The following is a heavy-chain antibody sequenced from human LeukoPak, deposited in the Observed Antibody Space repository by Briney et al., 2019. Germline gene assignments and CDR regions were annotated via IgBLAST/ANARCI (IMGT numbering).Heavy chain of an antibody. CDR3: ARGFGDYYDSSGYYLFDY. CDR2: INTDGCST. J-gene: IGHJ4*02. V-gene: IGHV3-74*01. Sequence: GGSLRLPCAASGFTFSSYWMHWVRQAPGKGLVWVSRINTDGCSTSYADSVKGRFTISRDNAKNTLYLQMNSLRAEDTAVYYCARGFGDYYDSSGYYLFDYWGQGTLVTVSS. D-gene: IGHD3-22*01. CDR1: GFTFSSYW.